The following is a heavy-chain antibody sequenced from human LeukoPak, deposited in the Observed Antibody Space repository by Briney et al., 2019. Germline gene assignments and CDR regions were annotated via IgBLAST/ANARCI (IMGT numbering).Heavy chain of an antibody. V-gene: IGHV4-4*07. Sequence: PSETLSLTCTVSGASISSFHRTWIRQPAGKGLEWIGLIYSSGSTIYNPSLKSRVAMSVDMTKNQLSLKLSSVTAADTAMYYCARKDGDYWGQGTLVTVSS. CDR1: GASISSFH. J-gene: IGHJ4*02. CDR2: IYSSGST. CDR3: ARKDGDY.